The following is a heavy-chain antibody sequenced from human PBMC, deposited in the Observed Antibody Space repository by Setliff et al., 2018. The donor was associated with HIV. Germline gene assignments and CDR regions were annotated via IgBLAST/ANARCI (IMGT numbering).Heavy chain of an antibody. D-gene: IGHD7-27*01. V-gene: IGHV3-74*01. Sequence: PGGSLRLSCAASGFTLSDHWMHWVRQVPGKGLVWVSRTNNDGSITNYADFVKGRFTMSRDSAKNTLYLQMNSLRVEDTAVYYCARDLNWVIYDYWGQGTLVTVS. CDR3: ARDLNWVIYDY. CDR2: TNNDGSIT. J-gene: IGHJ4*02. CDR1: GFTLSDHW.